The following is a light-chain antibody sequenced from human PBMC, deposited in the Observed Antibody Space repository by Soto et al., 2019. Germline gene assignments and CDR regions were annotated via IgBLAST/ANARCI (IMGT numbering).Light chain of an antibody. CDR3: QQSYSTPFT. J-gene: IGKJ3*01. CDR1: QTISNY. CDR2: AAS. Sequence: DIQMTQSPSSLSASVGDRVTITCRASQTISNYLNWYQQKPGKAPKLLIYAASSLQSGVPSRFSGSGSGTDFTLTISSLQPEDFATYYCQQSYSTPFTFGPGTTVAIK. V-gene: IGKV1-39*01.